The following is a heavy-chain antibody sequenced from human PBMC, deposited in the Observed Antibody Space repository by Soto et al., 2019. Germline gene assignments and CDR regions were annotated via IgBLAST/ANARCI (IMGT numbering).Heavy chain of an antibody. CDR3: AKRGMDV. Sequence: PGGSLRLSCAASGFTFRNYWMHWVRQAPGKGLVWVARINIDGTSMTYADSVKGRFTISRDNSKNTLYLQMNSLRAEDTAVYYCAKRGMDVWGQGTTVTVSS. CDR2: INIDGTSM. V-gene: IGHV3-74*01. CDR1: GFTFRNYW. J-gene: IGHJ6*02.